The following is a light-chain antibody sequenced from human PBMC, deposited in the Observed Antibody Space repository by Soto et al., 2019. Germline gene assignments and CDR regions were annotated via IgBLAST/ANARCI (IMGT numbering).Light chain of an antibody. Sequence: TQNPRNLAVSGGGVDILACRASQSVNTNLAWYQQKPGQAPRLLIYRASTRATGIPARFSGSGSGTDFALPISRLEPDDFAVYYCQQHGTSPSTYGQGTRLEIK. CDR1: QSVNTN. CDR3: QQHGTSPST. CDR2: RAS. V-gene: IGKV3-20*01. J-gene: IGKJ5*01.